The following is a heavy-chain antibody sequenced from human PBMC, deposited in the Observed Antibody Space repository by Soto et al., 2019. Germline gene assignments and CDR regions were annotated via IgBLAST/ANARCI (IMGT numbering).Heavy chain of an antibody. D-gene: IGHD2-21*02. CDR3: AKDLGDHYYYGMDV. CDR1: GFTFDDYA. Sequence: EVQLEESGGGLVQPGRSLRLSCAASGFTFDDYAMHWVRQAPGKGLEWVSGISWNSGSIGYADSVKGRFTISRDNAKNSLYLQMNSLRAEDTALYYCAKDLGDHYYYGMDVWGQGTMVTVS. CDR2: ISWNSGSI. J-gene: IGHJ6*02. V-gene: IGHV3-9*01.